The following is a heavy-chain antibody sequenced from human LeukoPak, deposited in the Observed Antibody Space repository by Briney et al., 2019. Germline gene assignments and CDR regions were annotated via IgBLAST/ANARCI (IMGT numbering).Heavy chain of an antibody. Sequence: GASVKVSCKASGYTFTGYYMHWVRQAPGQGLEWMGWINPNSGGTNYAQKFQGRVTMTRDTSISTVYMELSRLRPDDTAVYYCAREGWDRTDTAELDHWGQGTLVTVSS. CDR1: GYTFTGYY. V-gene: IGHV1-2*02. D-gene: IGHD1-26*01. CDR2: INPNSGGT. CDR3: AREGWDRTDTAELDH. J-gene: IGHJ4*02.